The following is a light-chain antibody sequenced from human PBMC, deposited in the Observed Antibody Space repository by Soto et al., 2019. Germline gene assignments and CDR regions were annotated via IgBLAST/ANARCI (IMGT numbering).Light chain of an antibody. CDR1: QTVSNN. Sequence: EIVMTQSPATLSVSPGERATLSCRASQTVSNNLSWYHQKPVRAPSLLIYNASARATGIPARFSDSGSGTXXXXPXSSXQSEXFAVYYCQQYNNWPPYTFGQGTKLKIK. V-gene: IGKV3-15*01. CDR3: QQYNNWPPYT. CDR2: NAS. J-gene: IGKJ2*01.